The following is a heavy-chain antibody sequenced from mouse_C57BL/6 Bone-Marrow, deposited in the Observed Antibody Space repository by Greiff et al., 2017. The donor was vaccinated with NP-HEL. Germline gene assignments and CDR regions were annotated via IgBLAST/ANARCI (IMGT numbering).Heavy chain of an antibody. V-gene: IGHV3-3*01. CDR1: GFSINSDCY. CDR3: ARGGIYYDYDGYAMDY. D-gene: IGHD2-4*01. J-gene: IGHJ4*01. Sequence: VQLKQSGPSLVRPSQTLSLTCTVTGFSINSDCYWIWIRQFPGNKLEYIGYTFYSGITYYNPSLESRTYITRDTSKNQFSLKLSSVTTEDTATYYCARGGIYYDYDGYAMDYWGQGTSVTVSS. CDR2: TFYSGIT.